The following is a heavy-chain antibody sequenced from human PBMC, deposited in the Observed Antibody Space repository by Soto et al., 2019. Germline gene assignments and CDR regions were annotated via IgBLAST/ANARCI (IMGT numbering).Heavy chain of an antibody. J-gene: IGHJ6*02. V-gene: IGHV4-39*02. CDR2: IYYSGST. CDR3: ARESHYYGSGSYYLAAHDYGMAV. D-gene: IGHD3-10*01. Sequence: SETLSLTCTVSGGSISSSSYYWGWIRQPPGKGLEWIGSIYYSGSTYYNPSLKSRVTISVDTSKNQFSLKLSSVTAADTAVYYCARESHYYGSGSYYLAAHDYGMAVWGQGTTVT. CDR1: GGSISSSSYY.